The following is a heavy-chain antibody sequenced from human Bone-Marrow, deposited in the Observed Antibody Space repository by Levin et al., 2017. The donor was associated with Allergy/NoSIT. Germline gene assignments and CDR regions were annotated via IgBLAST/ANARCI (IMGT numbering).Heavy chain of an antibody. V-gene: IGHV4-38-2*02. CDR3: AREYYMDV. CDR1: GYSISSDYY. J-gene: IGHJ6*03. CDR2: IHETGST. Sequence: PSQTLSFTCAVSGYSISSDYYWGWIRQPPGKGLEWIGNIHETGSTKYNPSLKSRVTISVDTSKNQFSLQLNSVTAADTAVYFCAREYYMDVWGKGTTVTVSS.